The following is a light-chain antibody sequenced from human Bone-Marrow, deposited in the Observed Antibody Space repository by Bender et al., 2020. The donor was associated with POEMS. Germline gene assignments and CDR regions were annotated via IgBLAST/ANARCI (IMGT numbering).Light chain of an antibody. V-gene: IGLV2-11*01. CDR3: AVWDDSLNGWV. J-gene: IGLJ3*02. CDR2: DVN. Sequence: QSALTQPRSVSGSPGQSVTISCTGTSSDVGAYDYVSWYQHHPGKAPRLMIFDVNKRPSGVPDHFSGSKSGNTASLAISGLQSEDEADYYCAVWDDSLNGWVFGGGTKLTVL. CDR1: SSDVGAYDY.